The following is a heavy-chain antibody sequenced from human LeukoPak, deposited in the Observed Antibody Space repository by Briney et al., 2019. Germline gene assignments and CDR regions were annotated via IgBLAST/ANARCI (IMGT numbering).Heavy chain of an antibody. V-gene: IGHV4-59*01. Sequence: PSETLSLTCTASGGSISSYYWSWIRQPPGKGLEWIGYIYYSGSNNYNPYLKSRVTISVNTSKNQFSLKLSSVPAADTAVYYCARLSRYYDSSGYPYYYYGMDVWGQGTTVTVSS. CDR1: GGSISSYY. CDR3: ARLSRYYDSSGYPYYYYGMDV. J-gene: IGHJ6*02. CDR2: IYYSGSN. D-gene: IGHD3-22*01.